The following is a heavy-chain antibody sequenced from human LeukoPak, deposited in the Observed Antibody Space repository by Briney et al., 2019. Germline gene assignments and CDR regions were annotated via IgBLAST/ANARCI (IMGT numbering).Heavy chain of an antibody. V-gene: IGHV1-2*02. CDR2: INPNSGGT. Sequence: AAVKVSCKAAGYTFTGYYMHWVRQAPGQGLEWMGWINPNSGGTNYAQKVQGRVTMTRDTSISAHCMELSRLRSDDTAVCYCARGPVWWWLRGGYYFDYWGQGTLVTVSS. CDR1: GYTFTGYY. CDR3: ARGPVWWWLRGGYYFDY. J-gene: IGHJ4*02. D-gene: IGHD2-21*01.